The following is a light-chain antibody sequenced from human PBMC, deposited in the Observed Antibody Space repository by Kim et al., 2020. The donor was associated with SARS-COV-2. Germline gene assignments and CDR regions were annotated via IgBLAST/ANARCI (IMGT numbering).Light chain of an antibody. J-gene: IGLJ3*02. CDR2: GNS. Sequence: QSVLTQPPSVSGAPGQRVTISCTGSSSNIGAGYDVHWYQQLPGTAPKLLIYGNSIRPSGVPDRFSGSKSGTSASLAITGLQADDEADYYCQSYDSSLEGVFGGGTQLTVL. CDR1: SSNIGAGYD. CDR3: QSYDSSLEGV. V-gene: IGLV1-40*01.